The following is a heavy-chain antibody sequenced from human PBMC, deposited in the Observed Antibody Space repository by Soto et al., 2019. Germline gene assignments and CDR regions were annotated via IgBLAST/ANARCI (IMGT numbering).Heavy chain of an antibody. Sequence: SETLSLTCTVSGGSISSYYWSWIRQPPGKGLEWIGYIYYSGSTNYNPSLKSRVTISVDTSKNQFSLKLSSVTAADTAVYYCARSTRVGSYAFDIWGQGTMVTVSS. CDR3: ARSTRVGSYAFDI. CDR2: IYYSGST. CDR1: GGSISSYY. V-gene: IGHV4-59*08. J-gene: IGHJ3*02. D-gene: IGHD1-26*01.